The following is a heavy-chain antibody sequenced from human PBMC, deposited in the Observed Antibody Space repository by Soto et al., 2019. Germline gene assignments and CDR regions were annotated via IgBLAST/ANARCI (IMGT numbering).Heavy chain of an antibody. J-gene: IGHJ4*02. CDR2: IYHSVST. CDR3: ARAWGGVPDY. CDR1: GGSFSGYY. Sequence: QVQLQQWGAGLLKPSETLSLTCAVYGGSFSGYYWSWIRQPPGKGLEWIGEIYHSVSTSYNPSLXSXAXIXXDTSKNQFSLKLSSVTAAATAVYYCARAWGGVPDYWGQGTLVTVSS. D-gene: IGHD3-16*01. V-gene: IGHV4-34*01.